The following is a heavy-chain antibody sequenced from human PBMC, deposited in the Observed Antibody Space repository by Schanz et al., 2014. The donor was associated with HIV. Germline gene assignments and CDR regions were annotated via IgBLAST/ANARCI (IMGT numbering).Heavy chain of an antibody. D-gene: IGHD6-13*01. CDR1: GFPFSSSG. Sequence: ESGGGVVQPGRSLRLSCTASGFPFSSSGMHWVRQAPGKGLEWVAAMWYDESHKGYADSVKGRFTISRDNSKNTLYLEMNSLRPEDTAVYYCARETSGFSTSWPPRYHYYGMDVWGQGTTVTVSS. V-gene: IGHV3-33*01. CDR3: ARETSGFSTSWPPRYHYYGMDV. J-gene: IGHJ6*02. CDR2: MWYDESHK.